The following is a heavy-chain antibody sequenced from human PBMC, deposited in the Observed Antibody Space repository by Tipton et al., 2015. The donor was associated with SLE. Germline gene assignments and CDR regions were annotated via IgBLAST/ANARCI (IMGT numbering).Heavy chain of an antibody. J-gene: IGHJ4*02. D-gene: IGHD1-26*01. Sequence: TLSLTCTVSGGSISDHFWSWIRQPPGKGLEWIGYTYSSGSTTYSPSLRSRVAISVDTSKTQFSLTLSSVTAADSAVYYCARGPVGAIPFDYWGQGTLVTVSS. V-gene: IGHV4-59*11. CDR3: ARGPVGAIPFDY. CDR1: GGSISDHF. CDR2: TYSSGST.